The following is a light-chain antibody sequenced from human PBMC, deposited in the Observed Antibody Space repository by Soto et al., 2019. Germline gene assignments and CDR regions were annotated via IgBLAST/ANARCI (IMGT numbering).Light chain of an antibody. Sequence: AIQMTQSPSSLSASVGDRVTITCRASQDIKIDLGWYQQKPGKAPKLLIYAASGLRSGVPSRFSGSGSGADFTLTISSLQPEDFATYYCLQDYNYPWTFGQGTKVQIK. V-gene: IGKV1-6*02. CDR2: AAS. J-gene: IGKJ1*01. CDR1: QDIKID. CDR3: LQDYNYPWT.